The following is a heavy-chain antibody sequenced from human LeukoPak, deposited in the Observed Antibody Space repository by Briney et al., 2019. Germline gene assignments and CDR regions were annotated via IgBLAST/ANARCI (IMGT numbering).Heavy chain of an antibody. CDR3: ARDFDEIGDYDILTGYTN. J-gene: IGHJ4*02. D-gene: IGHD3-9*01. V-gene: IGHV3-21*01. Sequence: GGSLRLSCSASGFTFSSYSMNWVRQAPGKGLEWVSSISSSSSYIYYADSVKGRFTISRDNAKNSLYLQMNSLRAEDTAVYYCARDFDEIGDYDILTGYTNWGQGTLVTVSS. CDR1: GFTFSSYS. CDR2: ISSSSSYI.